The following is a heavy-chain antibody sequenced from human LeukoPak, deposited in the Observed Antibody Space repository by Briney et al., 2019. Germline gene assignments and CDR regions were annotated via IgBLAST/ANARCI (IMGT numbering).Heavy chain of an antibody. V-gene: IGHV3-9*01. J-gene: IGHJ4*02. CDR2: TSWNSGSI. CDR3: AKDLGYSSSWPHFDY. D-gene: IGHD6-13*01. CDR1: GFTFDDYA. Sequence: GRSLRLSCAASGFTFDDYAMHWVRQAPGQGLEWVSGTSWNSGSIGYADSVRGRFTISRDNAKNSLYLQMNSLRAEDTALYYCAKDLGYSSSWPHFDYWGQGTLVTVSS.